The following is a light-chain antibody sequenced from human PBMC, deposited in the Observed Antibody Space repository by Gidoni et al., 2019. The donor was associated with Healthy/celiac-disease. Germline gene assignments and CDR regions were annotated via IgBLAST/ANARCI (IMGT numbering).Light chain of an antibody. CDR2: EVS. V-gene: IGLV2-8*01. J-gene: IGLJ2*01. Sequence: QSALTQPPSASGSPGQSVTIPCTGTSSDVGGYNYVSWYQQHPGKAPKLMIYEVSKRPSGVPDRFSGSKSGNSASLTVSVLQAEDEADYYCSSYAGSNHVVFGGGTKLTVL. CDR3: SSYAGSNHVV. CDR1: SSDVGGYNY.